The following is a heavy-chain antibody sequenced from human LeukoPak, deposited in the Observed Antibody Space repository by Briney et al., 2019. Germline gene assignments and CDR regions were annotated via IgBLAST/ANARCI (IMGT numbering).Heavy chain of an antibody. CDR2: TNPDGSIK. CDR3: VSGFLQWLY. D-gene: IGHD3-3*01. CDR1: GFIFGGYL. Sequence: GGSLRLSCAASGFIFGGYLMSWVRQAPGRGLEWVANTNPDGSIKYYVDSVNGRFTISRDNAKNSLYLQMNSLRAEDTAVYYCVSGFLQWLYWGQGTLVTVSS. V-gene: IGHV3-7*01. J-gene: IGHJ4*02.